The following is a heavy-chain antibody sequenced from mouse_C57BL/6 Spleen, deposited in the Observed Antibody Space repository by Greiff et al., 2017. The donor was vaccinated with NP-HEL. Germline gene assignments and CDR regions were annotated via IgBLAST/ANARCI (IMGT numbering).Heavy chain of an antibody. Sequence: VQLQQSGPELVKPGASVKISCKASGYAFSSSWMNWVKQRPGKGLEWIGRIYPGDGDTNYNGKFKGKATLTADKSSSTAYMQLSSLTSEASAVYFCARDWYFDVWGTGTTVTVSS. CDR2: IYPGDGDT. CDR1: GYAFSSSW. V-gene: IGHV1-82*01. J-gene: IGHJ1*03. CDR3: ARDWYFDV.